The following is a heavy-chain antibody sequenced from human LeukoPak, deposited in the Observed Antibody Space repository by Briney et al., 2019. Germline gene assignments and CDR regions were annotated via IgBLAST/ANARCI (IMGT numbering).Heavy chain of an antibody. CDR3: ARIRDGYNDAYDI. J-gene: IGHJ3*02. Sequence: ASVKVSCKASGYTFTGYYMHWVRQAPGQGLEWMGWINPNSGGTNYAHNFQGRVTMTSDTSARTVYMELSSLRSEDTAIYYCARIRDGYNDAYDIWGQGTVVTVPS. CDR2: INPNSGGT. D-gene: IGHD5-24*01. CDR1: GYTFTGYY. V-gene: IGHV1-2*07.